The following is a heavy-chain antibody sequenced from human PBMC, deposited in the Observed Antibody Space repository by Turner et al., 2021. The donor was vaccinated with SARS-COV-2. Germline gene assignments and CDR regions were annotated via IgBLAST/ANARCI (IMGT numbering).Heavy chain of an antibody. V-gene: IGHV1-69*08. CDR3: ARDSNDVLTSYSQYVLDI. CDR2: IIPILGTG. D-gene: IGHD3-9*01. CDR1: AGTFSSYS. Sequence: QVQMVQSGSEVTKPGSSATVSFKASAGTFSSYSINWVRQAPGQGLGWMGRIIPILGTGKTAQKFQGRVTITADKSTSIVYMELSSLRSEDTSVYYCARDSNDVLTSYSQYVLDIWGQGTMVTVSS. J-gene: IGHJ3*02.